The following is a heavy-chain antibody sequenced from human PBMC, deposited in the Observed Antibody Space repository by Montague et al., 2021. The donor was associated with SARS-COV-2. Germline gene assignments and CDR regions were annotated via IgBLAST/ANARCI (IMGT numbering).Heavy chain of an antibody. V-gene: IGHV4-59*01. J-gene: IGHJ3*02. CDR1: GGSISSYY. Sequence: SETLSLTCTVSGGSISSYYWSWIRQPPGKGLEWIGYIYYSGSTXXXPSXKSRVTISVGTSKNQFSLKLSSVTAADTAVYYCARGSGWMGYAFDIWGQGTMVTVSS. D-gene: IGHD6-19*01. CDR3: ARGSGWMGYAFDI. CDR2: IYYSGST.